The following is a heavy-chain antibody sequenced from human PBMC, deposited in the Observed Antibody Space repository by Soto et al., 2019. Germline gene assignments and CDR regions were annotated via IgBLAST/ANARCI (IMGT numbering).Heavy chain of an antibody. V-gene: IGHV4-59*12. Sequence: PSETLSLTCTVSGGSISSYYWSWIRQPPGKGLEWIGYIYYSGSTNYNPSLKSRVTISVDTSKNQFSLKLSSVTAADTAVYYCARGQTTVTTLDYWGQGTLVTVSS. J-gene: IGHJ4*02. D-gene: IGHD4-17*01. CDR3: ARGQTTVTTLDY. CDR1: GGSISSYY. CDR2: IYYSGST.